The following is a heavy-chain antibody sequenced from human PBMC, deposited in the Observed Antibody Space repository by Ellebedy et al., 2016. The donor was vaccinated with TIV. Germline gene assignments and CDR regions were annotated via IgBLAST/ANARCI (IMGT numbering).Heavy chain of an antibody. J-gene: IGHJ4*02. CDR3: AKRYSRSSGGRFFDY. V-gene: IGHV3-23*01. CDR2: ISGSGGTT. CDR1: GFTFSSSA. D-gene: IGHD6-6*01. Sequence: PGGSLRLSCAASGFTFSSSAMSWVRQAPGKGLELISAISGSGGTTKYADSVKGRFTISRDNSKNTLYLQMNSLRAEDTAVYYCAKRYSRSSGGRFFDYWGQGTLVTVSS.